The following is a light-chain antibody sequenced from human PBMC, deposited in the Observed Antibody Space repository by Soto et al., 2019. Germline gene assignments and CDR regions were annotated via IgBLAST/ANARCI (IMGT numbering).Light chain of an antibody. CDR1: QSVSSSY. CDR3: EQYGSSPQT. V-gene: IGKV3-20*01. J-gene: IGKJ5*01. Sequence: EIVLTQSPGTLSLSPGERATLSCRASQSVSSSYLAWYQQKPGQAPRLLIYGASSRATGIPDRFSGSGSGTDVSLTIIRLEPEDFAVYYCEQYGSSPQTFGQGTRLE. CDR2: GAS.